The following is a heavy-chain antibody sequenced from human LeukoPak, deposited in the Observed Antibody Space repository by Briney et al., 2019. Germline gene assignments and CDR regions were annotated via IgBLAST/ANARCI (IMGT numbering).Heavy chain of an antibody. CDR2: ISGSGGST. J-gene: IGHJ4*02. Sequence: GGSLRLSCAASGFTFGSYAMSWVRQAPGKGLEWVSAISGSGGSTYYADSVKGRFTISRDNSKNTLYLQMDSLRAEDTAVYYCAKDRQRWLQWYFDYWGQGTLVTVSS. V-gene: IGHV3-23*01. CDR3: AKDRQRWLQWYFDY. CDR1: GFTFGSYA. D-gene: IGHD5-24*01.